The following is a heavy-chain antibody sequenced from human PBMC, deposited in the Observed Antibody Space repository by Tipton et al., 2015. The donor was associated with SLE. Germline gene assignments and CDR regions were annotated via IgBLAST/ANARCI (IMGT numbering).Heavy chain of an antibody. Sequence: TLSLTCEVYGGSFSGYYWTWIRQSPGKGLEWIGEINYSGSTKYNPSLKSRVTISVDASKNQFSLKLSSVTAADTAVYFCARHEGCEVDYGYYGAIDYWGQGTLVTVSS. D-gene: IGHD4-17*01. CDR3: ARHEGCEVDYGYYGAIDY. CDR2: INYSGST. J-gene: IGHJ4*02. CDR1: GGSFSGYY. V-gene: IGHV4-34*01.